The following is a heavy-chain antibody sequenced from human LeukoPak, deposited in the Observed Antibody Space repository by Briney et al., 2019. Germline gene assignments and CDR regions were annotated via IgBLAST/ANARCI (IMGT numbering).Heavy chain of an antibody. J-gene: IGHJ4*02. CDR2: ISSSGSTI. CDR1: GFTFSSYS. Sequence: GSLRLSCAASGFTFSSYSMNWVRQAPGKGLEWVSYISSSGSTIYYADSVKGRFTISRDNAKNSLYLQMNSLRAEDTAVYYCARETTGESDYWGQGTLVTVSS. D-gene: IGHD1-14*01. V-gene: IGHV3-48*04. CDR3: ARETTGESDY.